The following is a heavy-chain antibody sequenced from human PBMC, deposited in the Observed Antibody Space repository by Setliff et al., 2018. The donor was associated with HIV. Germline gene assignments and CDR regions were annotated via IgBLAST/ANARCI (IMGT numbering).Heavy chain of an antibody. D-gene: IGHD3-10*02. CDR3: ATMYRDSHLFDY. Sequence: GGSMRLSCAASGFTFSGYAMSWVRQAPGKGLECVSAISNGGGGYTYYADSVKGRFTISRDNSKNTLYLQVNSLRAEDTAVYYCATMYRDSHLFDYWGQGMLVTVSS. CDR2: ISNGGGGYT. J-gene: IGHJ4*02. CDR1: GFTFSGYA. V-gene: IGHV3-23*01.